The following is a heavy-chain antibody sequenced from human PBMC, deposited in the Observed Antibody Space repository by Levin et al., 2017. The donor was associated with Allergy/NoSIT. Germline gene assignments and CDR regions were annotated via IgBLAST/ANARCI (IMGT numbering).Heavy chain of an antibody. Sequence: ASVKVSCKASGYTFTNYYLHWVREAPGQGLEWMGMINPSGGSTSYAQKFQGRVTMTRDTSTSTVYMELSSLRSEDTAVYYCASGGYYYYYMDVWGKGTTVTVSS. D-gene: IGHD3-16*01. J-gene: IGHJ6*03. CDR2: INPSGGST. CDR3: ASGGYYYYYMDV. V-gene: IGHV1-46*01. CDR1: GYTFTNYY.